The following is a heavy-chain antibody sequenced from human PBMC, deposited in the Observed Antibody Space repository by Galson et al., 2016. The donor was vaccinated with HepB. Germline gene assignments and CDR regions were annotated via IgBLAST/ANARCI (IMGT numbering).Heavy chain of an antibody. V-gene: IGHV3-23*01. D-gene: IGHD1-1*01. CDR2: ISASGAGT. J-gene: IGHJ4*02. CDR3: VKIDPRDWRDS. Sequence: SLRLSCAASGFTSSSFAMSWVRQAPGKGLEWVAAISASGAGTFYADSVKGRFTISRDTSNKTLSMQMNSLRAEDTAVYFCVKIDPRDWRDSWGQGTLVTVSS. CDR1: GFTSSSFA.